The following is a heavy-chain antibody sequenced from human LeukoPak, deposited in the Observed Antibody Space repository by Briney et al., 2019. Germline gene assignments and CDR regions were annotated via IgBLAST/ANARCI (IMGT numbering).Heavy chain of an antibody. Sequence: ASVKVSRKASGYTFISYDINWVRQATGQGLEWMGWMNPNSGNTGYAQKFQGRVTMTRNTSISTAYMELSSLRSEDTAVYYCARDRLGATPDAFDIWGQGTMVTVSS. J-gene: IGHJ3*02. CDR3: ARDRLGATPDAFDI. V-gene: IGHV1-8*01. CDR2: MNPNSGNT. D-gene: IGHD1-26*01. CDR1: GYTFISYD.